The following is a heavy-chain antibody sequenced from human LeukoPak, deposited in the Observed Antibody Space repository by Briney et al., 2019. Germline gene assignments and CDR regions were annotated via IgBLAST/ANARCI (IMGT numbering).Heavy chain of an antibody. V-gene: IGHV3-23*01. Sequence: GGSLRLSVAPPESTFTIHAISWFGKAPGKGPEWVSAINGNGGTTYYADSVRGRFTISRDNSKNTLYLQMNSLRAEDTATYYCAKVHDSANYWGQGTMVTVSS. CDR2: INGNGGTT. J-gene: IGHJ4*02. CDR1: ESTFTIHA. D-gene: IGHD2-15*01. CDR3: AKVHDSANY.